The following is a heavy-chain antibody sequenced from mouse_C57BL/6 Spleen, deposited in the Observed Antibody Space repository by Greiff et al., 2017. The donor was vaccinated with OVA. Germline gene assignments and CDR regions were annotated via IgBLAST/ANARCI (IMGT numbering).Heavy chain of an antibody. J-gene: IGHJ2*01. Sequence: QVRLQQSGTELVKPGASVKLSCKASGYTFTSYWMHWVKQRPGQGLEWIGNINPSNGGTNYNEKFKSKATLTVDKSSSTAYMQLSSLTSEDSAVYYCARPITTVVGDYFDYWGQGTTLTVSS. CDR2: INPSNGGT. CDR1: GYTFTSYW. V-gene: IGHV1-53*01. D-gene: IGHD1-1*01. CDR3: ARPITTVVGDYFDY.